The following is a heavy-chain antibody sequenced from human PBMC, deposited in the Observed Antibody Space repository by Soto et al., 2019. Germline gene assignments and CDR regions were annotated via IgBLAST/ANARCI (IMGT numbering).Heavy chain of an antibody. CDR1: GGTFSSYT. CDR3: ARTYSSGWYFNAFDI. D-gene: IGHD6-19*01. Sequence: QVQLVQSGAEVKKPGSSVKVSCKASGGTFSSYTISWVRQAPGQGLEWMGRIIPILGIANYAQKFQGRVTIXXDXSMXTAYMELSSLRSEDTAVYYCARTYSSGWYFNAFDIWGQGTMVTVSS. V-gene: IGHV1-69*02. J-gene: IGHJ3*02. CDR2: IIPILGIA.